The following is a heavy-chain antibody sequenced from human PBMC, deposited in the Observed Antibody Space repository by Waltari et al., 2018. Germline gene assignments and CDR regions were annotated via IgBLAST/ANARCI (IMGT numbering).Heavy chain of an antibody. CDR2: ISAYNGNT. J-gene: IGHJ4*02. CDR3: ARDRESESKVAGTLDY. V-gene: IGHV1-18*01. D-gene: IGHD6-19*01. Sequence: QVQLVQSGAEVKKPGASVKVSCKASGYTFTSYGIRWVRTAPGQGLEWMGWISAYNGNTNYAQKLQGRVTMTTDTSTSTAYMELRSLRSDDTAVYYCARDRESESKVAGTLDYWGQGTLVTVSS. CDR1: GYTFTSYG.